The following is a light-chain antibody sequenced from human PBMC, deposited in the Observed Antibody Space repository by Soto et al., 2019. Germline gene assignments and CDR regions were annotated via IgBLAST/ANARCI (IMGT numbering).Light chain of an antibody. V-gene: IGKV1-27*01. J-gene: IGKJ4*01. CDR2: AAS. Sequence: DIQMTQSPSSLSASVGDRVTITCRASQDIGPYLAWYQQKSGRVPELLIYAASTLQSGVPSRFSGSGSGADFSLTISGLQPEDASTYYCQKYASGPLTFGGGTKVAI. CDR1: QDIGPY. CDR3: QKYASGPLT.